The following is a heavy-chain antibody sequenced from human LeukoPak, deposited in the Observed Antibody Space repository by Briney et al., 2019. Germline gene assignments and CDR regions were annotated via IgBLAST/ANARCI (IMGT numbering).Heavy chain of an antibody. CDR2: IIPIFGTA. V-gene: IGHV1-69*13. CDR1: GGTFSSYA. D-gene: IGHD5-24*01. J-gene: IGHJ3*02. Sequence: ASVKASCKASGGTFSSYAISWVRQAPGQGLEWMGGIIPIFGTANYAQKFQGRVTITADESTSTAYMELSSLRSEDTAVYYCARAERWANAFDIWGQGTMVTVSS. CDR3: ARAERWANAFDI.